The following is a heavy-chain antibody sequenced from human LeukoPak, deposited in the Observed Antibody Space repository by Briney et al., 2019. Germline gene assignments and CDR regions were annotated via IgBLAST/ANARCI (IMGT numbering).Heavy chain of an antibody. Sequence: SGPTLVNPTQTLSLTCTFSGFSLNTRGVGVGWIRQPPGRALEWLALIYWDDDRRYSPSLKSRLTITKDTSRNQVVLTMTNMDPVDTATYFCAHRKNYYDSSVFDNWGQGTLVTVSS. CDR3: AHRKNYYDSSVFDN. CDR2: IYWDDDR. V-gene: IGHV2-5*02. CDR1: GFSLNTRGVG. D-gene: IGHD3-22*01. J-gene: IGHJ4*02.